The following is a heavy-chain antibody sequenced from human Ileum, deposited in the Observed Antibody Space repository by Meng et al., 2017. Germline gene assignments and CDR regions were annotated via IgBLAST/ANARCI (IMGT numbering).Heavy chain of an antibody. CDR1: GFTFSNFA. CDR2: ISSDGSKE. Sequence: QVQLVEVGGGVVQPGRSLSLSCAASGFTFSNFAMHWVRQAPGKGLEWVAVISSDGSKEDHADSVKGRFTISRDNSKNTLYLQMNTLRTEDTAVYFCARDYGWLHNFECWGQGTLVTVSS. D-gene: IGHD2-8*02. J-gene: IGHJ4*02. CDR3: ARDYGWLHNFEC. V-gene: IGHV3-30*04.